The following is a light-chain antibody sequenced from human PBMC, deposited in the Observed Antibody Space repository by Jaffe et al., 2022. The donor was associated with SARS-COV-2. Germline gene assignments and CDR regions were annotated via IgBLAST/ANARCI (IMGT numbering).Light chain of an antibody. V-gene: IGKV4-1*01. J-gene: IGKJ4*01. CDR3: QQYYSTPLT. Sequence: DIVMTQSPDSLAVSLGERATINCKSSQSVLYSSNNKTYLTWYQQKAGQPPKLLIYWASTRESGVPDRFSGSGSETDFTLTITSLQAEDVAVYYCQQYYSTPLTFGGGTKVEIK. CDR2: WAS. CDR1: QSVLYSSNNKTY.